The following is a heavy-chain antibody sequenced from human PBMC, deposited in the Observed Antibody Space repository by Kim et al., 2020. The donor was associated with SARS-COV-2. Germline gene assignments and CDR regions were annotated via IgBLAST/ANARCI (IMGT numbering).Heavy chain of an antibody. V-gene: IGHV4-59*01. CDR2: IYYSGST. Sequence: SETLSLTCTVSGYSISSDYLSWIRQPPGKGLEWIGNIYYSGSTKYNPSLKSRVTISIDTSKNQFSLKLTSVTAAYTALYYCARGGNSILYYFRYWGQGTLVTVSS. CDR3: ARGGNSILYYFRY. CDR1: GYSISSDY. J-gene: IGHJ4*02. D-gene: IGHD6-13*01.